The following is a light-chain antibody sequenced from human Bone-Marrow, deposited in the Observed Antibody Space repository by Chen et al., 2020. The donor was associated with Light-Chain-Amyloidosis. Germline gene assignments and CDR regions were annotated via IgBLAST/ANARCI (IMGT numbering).Light chain of an antibody. CDR3: SSYTITNTLV. V-gene: IGLV2-14*01. CDR1: SSDVGGDNH. Sequence: QSALTQPASVSGSPGQSITISCTGTSSDVGGDNHVSWYQQHPDKAPKLMIYEVTNRPSWVPDRFSGSKSDNTASLTISGLQTEDEAKYFCSSYTITNTLVFGSGTRVTVL. CDR2: EVT. J-gene: IGLJ1*01.